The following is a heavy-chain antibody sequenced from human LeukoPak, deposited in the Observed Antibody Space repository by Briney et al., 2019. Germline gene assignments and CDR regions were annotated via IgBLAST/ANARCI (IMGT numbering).Heavy chain of an antibody. D-gene: IGHD1-26*01. CDR1: VGTFSSYA. CDR2: IIPIFGTA. V-gene: IGHV1-69*13. Sequence: SVKVSYKASVGTFSSYAISWVRQAPGQGFEWMGGIIPIFGTANYAQKFQGRVTITADESTSTAYMELSSLICEDTAVYYWARDRESGSYYSHDAFDIWGQGTMVTVSS. CDR3: ARDRESGSYYSHDAFDI. J-gene: IGHJ3*02.